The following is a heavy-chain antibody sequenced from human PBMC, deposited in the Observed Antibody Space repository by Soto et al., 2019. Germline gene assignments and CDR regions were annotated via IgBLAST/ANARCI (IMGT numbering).Heavy chain of an antibody. D-gene: IGHD4-4*01. J-gene: IGHJ6*02. CDR3: VRQVCGRLHGLVDV. CDR1: DDSSSSYK. Sequence: QVQLQESGPGLVKPSETLSLTCTVSDDSSSSYKWSWIRQPPGRRLEWIGYIDSNGGTSYNPSLQSRVTISIDTSTKQFSLKLSSVTAADTAVYYCVRQVCGRLHGLVDVWGQGTTVTVSS. V-gene: IGHV4-59*08. CDR2: IDSNGGT.